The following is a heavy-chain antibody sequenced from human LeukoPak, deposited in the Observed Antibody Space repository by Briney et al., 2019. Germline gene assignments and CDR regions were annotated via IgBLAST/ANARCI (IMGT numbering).Heavy chain of an antibody. V-gene: IGHV5-51*01. D-gene: IGHD3-22*01. J-gene: IGHJ4*02. Sequence: GESLMITCKGSGYSFTSYWIGWVRQMPGKGLEWMGIIYPSDSDTRYSPSFQGQVTISADKSISTAYLQWSTLKASDTAMYYCARPKYSSGYSIDYWGQGTMVTVSS. CDR1: GYSFTSYW. CDR3: ARPKYSSGYSIDY. CDR2: IYPSDSDT.